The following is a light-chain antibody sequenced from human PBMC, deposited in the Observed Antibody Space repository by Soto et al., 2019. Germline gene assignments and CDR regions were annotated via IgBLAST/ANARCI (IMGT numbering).Light chain of an antibody. V-gene: IGLV2-14*01. CDR3: SSYTSISTRV. Sequence: QSALTQPASVSGSPGQSITISCTGTSSDVGGYNYFSWYQQPPGKAPKLMIYDVSNRPSGVSNLFSGSKSGNTASLTISGLQADDEADYCCSSYTSISTRVFGGGTKLTVL. CDR2: DVS. J-gene: IGLJ2*01. CDR1: SSDVGGYNY.